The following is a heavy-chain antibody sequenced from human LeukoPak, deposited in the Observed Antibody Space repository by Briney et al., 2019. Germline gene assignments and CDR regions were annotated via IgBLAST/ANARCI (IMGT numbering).Heavy chain of an antibody. D-gene: IGHD6-13*01. Sequence: ASVKVSCKASGYTFTGYYMHWVRQAPGQGLEWMGRINPNSGGTNYARKFQGRVTMTRDTSISTAYMELSRLRSDDTAVYYCARDSSSRGRAFDIWGQGTIVTVSS. CDR3: ARDSSSRGRAFDI. CDR2: INPNSGGT. CDR1: GYTFTGYY. J-gene: IGHJ3*02. V-gene: IGHV1-2*06.